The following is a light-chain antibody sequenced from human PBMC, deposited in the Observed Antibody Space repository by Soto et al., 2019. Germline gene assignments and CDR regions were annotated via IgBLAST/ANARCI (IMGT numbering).Light chain of an antibody. J-gene: IGKJ1*01. V-gene: IGKV1-5*01. Sequence: DIQMTQSPSTLSASVGDRVTISCRASQTISSWLAWYQQKPGKAPKLLIYDASSLESGVPSRFSGSGSGTEFTLTISSLQTDDVATYYCQQYNNYPLTFGQGTKVDIK. CDR3: QQYNNYPLT. CDR2: DAS. CDR1: QTISSW.